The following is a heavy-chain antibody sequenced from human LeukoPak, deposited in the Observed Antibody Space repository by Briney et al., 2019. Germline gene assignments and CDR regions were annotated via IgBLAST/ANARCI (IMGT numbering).Heavy chain of an antibody. J-gene: IGHJ4*02. V-gene: IGHV4-34*01. CDR3: ARRGGTTPHFDY. CDR2: INNSGST. CDR1: GGSFSGYY. D-gene: IGHD1-7*01. Sequence: SETLSLTCAVYGGSFSGYYWSWIRQPPGKGLEWIGEINNSGSTNYNPSLKSRVTISVDTSKNQFSLKLSSVAAADTAVYYCARRGGTTPHFDYWGQGTLVTVSS.